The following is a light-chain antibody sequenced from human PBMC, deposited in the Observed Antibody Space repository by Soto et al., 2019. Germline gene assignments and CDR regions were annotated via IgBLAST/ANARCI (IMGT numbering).Light chain of an antibody. V-gene: IGKV3-20*01. Sequence: EIGLTQYPCTLSLSPGERATLAFMASQSVSNNYLAWYQPKPGQAPRPLIYGASNRATGTPDRFSGSGSGTDFTLTISRLEPEDFAVDYFQQYGSSSTFGQGTKVDIK. CDR1: QSVSNNY. CDR2: GAS. J-gene: IGKJ1*01. CDR3: QQYGSSST.